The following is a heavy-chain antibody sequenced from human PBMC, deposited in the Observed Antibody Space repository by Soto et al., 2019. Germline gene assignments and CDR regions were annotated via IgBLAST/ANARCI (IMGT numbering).Heavy chain of an antibody. J-gene: IGHJ5*02. CDR2: MNPNSGNT. Sequence: GASVKVSCKASGYTFTSYEINWVRQATGQGLEWMGWMNPNSGNTGYAQKFQGRVTMTRNTSISTAYMELSSLRSEDTAVYYCARGVGSGRYFNQYNWFGPYGQGTLVPVSS. V-gene: IGHV1-8*01. CDR1: GYTFTSYE. CDR3: ARGVGSGRYFNQYNWFGP. D-gene: IGHD3-10*01.